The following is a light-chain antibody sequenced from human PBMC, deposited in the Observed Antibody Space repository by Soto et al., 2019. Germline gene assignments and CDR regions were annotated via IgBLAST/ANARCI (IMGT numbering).Light chain of an antibody. J-gene: IGKJ1*01. CDR2: AAS. CDR3: QQSYTTPWT. CDR1: QSITSY. Sequence: DIQMTQSPSSLSASVGDRVTITCRASQSITSYLNWYQQKPGKAPQLLIYAASRLQSGVPSRFSGSGYGTAVSLTISSLQPEDFATYFCQQSYTTPWTFGQGTKVEVK. V-gene: IGKV1-39*01.